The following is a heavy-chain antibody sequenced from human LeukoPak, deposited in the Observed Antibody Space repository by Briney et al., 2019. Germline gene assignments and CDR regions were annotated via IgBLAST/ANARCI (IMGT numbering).Heavy chain of an antibody. D-gene: IGHD6-13*01. Sequence: GGSLRLSCAASGFTFDDYGTSWVRQAPGKGLEWVSGINWNGGSTGYADSVKGRFTISRDNAKNSLYLQMNSLRAEDTALYHCARNVAAAGLYYYGMDVWGQGTTVTVSS. CDR1: GFTFDDYG. CDR2: INWNGGST. J-gene: IGHJ6*02. V-gene: IGHV3-20*01. CDR3: ARNVAAAGLYYYGMDV.